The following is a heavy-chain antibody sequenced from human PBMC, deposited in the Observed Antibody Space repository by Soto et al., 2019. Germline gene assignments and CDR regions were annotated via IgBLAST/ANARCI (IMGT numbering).Heavy chain of an antibody. CDR1: GGSFSGYY. CDR2: INHSGST. J-gene: IGHJ6*02. Sequence: PSETLSLTCAVYGGSFSGYYWSWIRQPPGKGLEWIWEINHSGSTNYNPSLKSRVTISVDTSKNQFSLKLSSVTAADTAVYFCARADYEILTGSYAMDVWGQGTTVT. D-gene: IGHD3-9*01. CDR3: ARADYEILTGSYAMDV. V-gene: IGHV4-34*01.